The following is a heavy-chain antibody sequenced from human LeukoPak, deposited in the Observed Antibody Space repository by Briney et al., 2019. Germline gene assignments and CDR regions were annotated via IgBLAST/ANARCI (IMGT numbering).Heavy chain of an antibody. J-gene: IGHJ6*03. CDR2: ISISGTTI. CDR1: GFTFNDYF. Sequence: PWGSLSLSCTSSGFTFNDYFMSWIRQAPGKGLEWVSYISISGTTIYYADSVKGRFTISRDNAKNTLYLQMNNLRPEDTAVYYCGRCAGTPQYYYYYYYMDVWGKGTTVTVSS. D-gene: IGHD1/OR15-1a*01. V-gene: IGHV3-11*04. CDR3: GRCAGTPQYYYYYYYMDV.